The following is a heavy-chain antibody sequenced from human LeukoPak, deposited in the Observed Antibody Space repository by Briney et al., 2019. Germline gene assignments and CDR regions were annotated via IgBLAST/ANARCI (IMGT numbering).Heavy chain of an antibody. V-gene: IGHV3-49*04. Sequence: GRSLRLSCTASGFTFGDYAMSWVRQAPGMGLEWVGFIRSKAYGGTTEYAASVKGRFTISRDDSKSIAYLQMNSLKTEDTAVYYCTRARYMDVWGKGTTVTISS. CDR1: GFTFGDYA. CDR2: IRSKAYGGTT. CDR3: TRARYMDV. J-gene: IGHJ6*03.